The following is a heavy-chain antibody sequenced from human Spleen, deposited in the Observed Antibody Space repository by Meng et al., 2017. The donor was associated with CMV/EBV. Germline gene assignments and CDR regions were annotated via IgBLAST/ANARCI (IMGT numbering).Heavy chain of an antibody. J-gene: IGHJ4*02. CDR1: GGSINSSNYY. CDR2: IYYSGST. Sequence: GSLRLSCTVSGGSINSSNYYWGWIRQPPGKGLEWIGSIYYSGSTYYNPPLKSRVTISVDTSKNQFSLKLSSVTAADTAVYYCARVPIYRYSGYDWYFDYWGQGTLVTVSS. V-gene: IGHV4-39*07. D-gene: IGHD5-12*01. CDR3: ARVPIYRYSGYDWYFDY.